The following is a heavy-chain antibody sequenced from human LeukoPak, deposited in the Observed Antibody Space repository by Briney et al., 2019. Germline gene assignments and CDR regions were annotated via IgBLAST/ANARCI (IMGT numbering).Heavy chain of an antibody. CDR3: ARGSRGDGYKNFDY. CDR1: GDSISGFY. Sequence: PSETLSLTCTVSGDSISGFYWSWIRQPPGKGLEWIGYIYYSGSTNYNPSLKSRVTISVDTSKSQFSLKLTSVTAADTAVYYCARGSRGDGYKNFDYWGQGTLVTVSS. CDR2: IYYSGST. V-gene: IGHV4-59*08. J-gene: IGHJ4*02. D-gene: IGHD5-24*01.